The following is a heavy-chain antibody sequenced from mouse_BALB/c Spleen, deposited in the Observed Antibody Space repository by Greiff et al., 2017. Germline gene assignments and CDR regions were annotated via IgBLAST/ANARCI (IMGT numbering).Heavy chain of an antibody. CDR2: IWAGGST. J-gene: IGHJ2*01. Sequence: VKLMESGPGLVAPSQSLSITCTVSGFSLTSYGVHWVRQPPGKGLEWLGVIWAGGSTNYNSALMSRLSISKDNSKSQVFFKMNSLQTDDSAMYSCAGDQGGPPFDYWGQGTTLTVSS. CDR3: AGDQGGPPFDY. D-gene: IGHD1-1*02. CDR1: GFSLTSYG. V-gene: IGHV2-9*02.